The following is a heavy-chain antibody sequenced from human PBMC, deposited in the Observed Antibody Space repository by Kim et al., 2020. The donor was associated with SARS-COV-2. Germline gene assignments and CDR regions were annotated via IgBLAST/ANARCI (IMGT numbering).Heavy chain of an antibody. J-gene: IGHJ5*02. CDR3: ARHPDWRFDP. CDR2: INQDGSRR. V-gene: IGHV3-7*01. Sequence: GGSLRLSCAASGFTFSNYWMTWVRQAPGKGLEWVAIINQDGSRRHYVDSVKGRFAISRDNAEDSMYLEMNSLRADDTAVYYCARHPDWRFDPWGQGTLGTVSS. D-gene: IGHD2-21*01. CDR1: GFTFSNYW.